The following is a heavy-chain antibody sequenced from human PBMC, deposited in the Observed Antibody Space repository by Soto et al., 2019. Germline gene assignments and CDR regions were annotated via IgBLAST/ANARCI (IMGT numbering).Heavy chain of an antibody. D-gene: IGHD2-2*01. CDR2: TSPDGRT. V-gene: IGHV4-4*02. CDR1: GVSITGTNW. Sequence: QVQLQESGPGLVRPSGTLSLNCAVSGVSITGTNWWSWVRQAPGKGLEWVGETSPDGRTNYNPSLKGRVTVSIDTSRNQFSLKLTSMTAADTAVYYCARSSSSARCLDYWGQGTLVTVSS. CDR3: ARSSSSARCLDY. J-gene: IGHJ4*02.